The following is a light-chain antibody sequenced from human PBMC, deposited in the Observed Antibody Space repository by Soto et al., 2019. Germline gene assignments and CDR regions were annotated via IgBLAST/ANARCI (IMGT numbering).Light chain of an antibody. CDR2: RAS. V-gene: IGKV3-20*01. Sequence: EILLTQSPATLSLSPGERAAVHCXASQSVSSSYLAWYQQKTGQAPKXXIYRASIRATGIPDRFTGSGSGTDFNLTISRLEPEDFAVYYCQQYGSSPLTFGGGTKVDIK. CDR3: QQYGSSPLT. CDR1: QSVSSSY. J-gene: IGKJ4*01.